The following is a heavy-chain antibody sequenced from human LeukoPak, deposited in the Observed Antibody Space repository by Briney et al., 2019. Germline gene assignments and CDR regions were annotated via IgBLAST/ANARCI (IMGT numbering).Heavy chain of an antibody. CDR3: ARGWNSGWSDY. CDR2: ISYGGAT. V-gene: IGHV4-39*07. CDR1: GDSIRTKNYY. J-gene: IGHJ4*02. Sequence: SETLSLTCTVSGDSIRTKNYYWGWVRQPPGEGLEWIGSISYGGATYYNPSLKSRVTISLDTSKRQFSLKLTSVTAADTAVYYCARGWNSGWSDYWGQGTLVTVSS. D-gene: IGHD6-19*01.